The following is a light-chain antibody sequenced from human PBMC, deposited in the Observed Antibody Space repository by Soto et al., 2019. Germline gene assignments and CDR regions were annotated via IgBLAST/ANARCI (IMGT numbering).Light chain of an antibody. J-gene: IGKJ2*01. Sequence: DIQMTQSPSTLSASVGDTVTITCRASHYINTWLAWYQQRPGKAPKLLISKASILQSGVPSRFSGSGSGTEFTLIISSLKPDDFATYYCQQYSSYSYTFGQGTKLEIK. CDR1: HYINTW. CDR2: KAS. V-gene: IGKV1-5*03. CDR3: QQYSSYSYT.